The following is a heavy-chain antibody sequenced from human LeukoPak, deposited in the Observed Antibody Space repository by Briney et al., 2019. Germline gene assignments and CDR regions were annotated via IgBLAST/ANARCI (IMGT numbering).Heavy chain of an antibody. V-gene: IGHV1-2*02. CDR2: INPNSGGT. CDR1: GYTFTSYD. J-gene: IGHJ4*02. D-gene: IGHD6-13*01. CDR3: ARDXGIAAAGPAPDY. Sequence: ASVKVXCKASGYTFTSYDINWVRQATGQGLEWMGWINPNSGGTNYAQKFQGRVTMTRDTSISTAYMELSRLRSDDTAVYYCARDXGIAAAGPAPDYWGQGTLVTVSS.